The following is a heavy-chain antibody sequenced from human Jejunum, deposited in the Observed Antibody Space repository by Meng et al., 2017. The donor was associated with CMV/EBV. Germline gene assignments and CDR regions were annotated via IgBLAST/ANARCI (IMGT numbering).Heavy chain of an antibody. Sequence: KASGYPFTGYYMRWVRQAPGQGLEWMGWINPNSGGTNYAQKFQGRVTMTRDTSISTAYMELSRLRSDDTAVYYCARDQRRGYWFDPWGQGTLVTVSS. CDR1: GYPFTGYY. D-gene: IGHD3-10*01. V-gene: IGHV1-2*02. J-gene: IGHJ5*02. CDR2: INPNSGGT. CDR3: ARDQRRGYWFDP.